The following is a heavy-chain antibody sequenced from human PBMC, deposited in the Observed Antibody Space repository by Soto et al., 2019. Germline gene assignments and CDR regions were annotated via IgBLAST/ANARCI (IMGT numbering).Heavy chain of an antibody. Sequence: GGSLRLSCAPSGFTFGSYAMSWVRQAPGKGLEWISAISGSGGSTYYADSVKGRFTISRDNSKNTLYLQMNSLRAEDTAVYYCAKAFSFFGEGMDVWGQGTTVTVSS. V-gene: IGHV3-23*01. CDR3: AKAFSFFGEGMDV. CDR2: ISGSGGST. J-gene: IGHJ6*02. CDR1: GFTFGSYA. D-gene: IGHD3-10*01.